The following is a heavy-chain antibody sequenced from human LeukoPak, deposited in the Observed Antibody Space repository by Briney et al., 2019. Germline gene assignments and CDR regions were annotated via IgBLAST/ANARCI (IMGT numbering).Heavy chain of an antibody. J-gene: IGHJ5*02. CDR3: ARQGSSWPPNWFDP. D-gene: IGHD6-13*01. V-gene: IGHV5-51*01. CDR1: GNCFTYYW. Sequence: GAALKISWKGSGNCFTYYWLGWVRPMAGEGLEWVGIIYPGDSDTRYSPSFQGKVTISADKSISTAYLQCSSLKASDTAMYYSARQGSSWPPNWFDPWGQGTLVTVSS. CDR2: IYPGDSDT.